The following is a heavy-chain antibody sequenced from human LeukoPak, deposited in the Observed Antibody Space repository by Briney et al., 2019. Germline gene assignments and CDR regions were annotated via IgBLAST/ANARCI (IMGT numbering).Heavy chain of an antibody. J-gene: IGHJ3*02. CDR2: IIPIFGTA. CDR1: GGTFSSYA. CDR3: ARGVGILAYYYDSTSRAFDI. V-gene: IGHV1-69*05. D-gene: IGHD3-22*01. Sequence: SVKVSCKASGGTFSSYAISWVRQAPGQGLEWMGGIIPIFGTANYAQKFQGRVTITTDESTSTAYMELSSLRSEDTAVYYCARGVGILAYYYDSTSRAFDIWGQGTVVTVSS.